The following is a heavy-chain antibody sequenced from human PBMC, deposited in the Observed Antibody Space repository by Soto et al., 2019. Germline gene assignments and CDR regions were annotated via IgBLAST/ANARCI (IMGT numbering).Heavy chain of an antibody. Sequence: EVQLVESGGGLVQPGGSLRLSCAASGLTFSSNWMSWVRQAPGRGLECVANIKQDGNEKYYVDSVKGRFTISRDNAKNSLYLQINSLGAGDTAVNCGARVVGAPTGCGLWGQGTVVTGSS. CDR2: IKQDGNEK. CDR1: GLTFSSNW. D-gene: IGHD1-26*01. J-gene: IGHJ5*02. CDR3: ARVVGAPTGCGL. V-gene: IGHV3-7*04.